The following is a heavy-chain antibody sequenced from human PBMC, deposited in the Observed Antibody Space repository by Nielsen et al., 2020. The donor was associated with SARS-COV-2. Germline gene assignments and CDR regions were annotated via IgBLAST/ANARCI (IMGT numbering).Heavy chain of an antibody. CDR2: IRSKAYGGTT. CDR3: TRWMVLTGSIGYYYYYYMDV. V-gene: IGHV3-49*03. J-gene: IGHJ6*03. Sequence: GGSLRLSCTASGFTFGDYAMSWFRQAPGKGLEWVGFIRSKAYGGTTEYAASVKGRFTISRDDSKSIAYLQMNSLKTEDTAVYYCTRWMVLTGSIGYYYYYYMDVWGKGTTVTVSS. CDR1: GFTFGDYA. D-gene: IGHD3-10*01.